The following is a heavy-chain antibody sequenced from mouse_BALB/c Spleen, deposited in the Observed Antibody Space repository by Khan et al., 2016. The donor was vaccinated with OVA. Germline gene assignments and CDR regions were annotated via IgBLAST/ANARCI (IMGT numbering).Heavy chain of an antibody. J-gene: IGHJ3*01. CDR2: INPSNGYT. CDR1: GYTFTSYT. CDR3: VRDGAYHRNDGLVAY. D-gene: IGHD2-14*01. Sequence: QVQLKQSGAELARPGASVKMSCKASGYTFTSYTIHWIKERPGQGLEWIGYINPSNGYTNYNQKFKDKATLTTDKSSTTAYLQLRSLTSDDSAVYNCVRDGAYHRNDGLVAYWGQGTLVTVSA. V-gene: IGHV1-4*01.